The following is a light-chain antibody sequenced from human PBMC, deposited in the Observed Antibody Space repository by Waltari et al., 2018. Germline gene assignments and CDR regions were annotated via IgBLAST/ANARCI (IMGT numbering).Light chain of an antibody. CDR3: CSYAGSSTLV. V-gene: IGLV2-23*01. J-gene: IGLJ2*01. CDR2: EGS. Sequence: QSALTQPASVSGSPGQSITISCTGTSSAVGNYNLFSWYQQHPGKAPKLMIYEGSKRPSGVSNRFSGSKSGNTASLTISGLQAEDEADYYCCSYAGSSTLVFGGGTKVTVL. CDR1: SSAVGNYNL.